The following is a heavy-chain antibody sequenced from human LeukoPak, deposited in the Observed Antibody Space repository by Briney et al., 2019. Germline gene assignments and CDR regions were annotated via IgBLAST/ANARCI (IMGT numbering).Heavy chain of an antibody. CDR2: IIPIFGTA. D-gene: IGHD3-3*01. Sequence: SVKVSCKDSGGTFSSHAISWVRQAPGQELEWMGGIIPIFGTANYAQKFQGRVTITADESTSTAYMELSSLRSEDTAVYYCARDSKGFLEWHYYGMDVWGQGTTVTVSS. CDR1: GGTFSSHA. V-gene: IGHV1-69*13. J-gene: IGHJ6*02. CDR3: ARDSKGFLEWHYYGMDV.